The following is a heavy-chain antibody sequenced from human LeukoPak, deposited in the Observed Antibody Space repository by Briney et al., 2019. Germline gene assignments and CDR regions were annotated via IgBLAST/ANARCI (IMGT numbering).Heavy chain of an antibody. CDR3: ARALPSSYYYFDY. CDR2: ISSSSSYI. V-gene: IGHV3-21*01. CDR1: GFTFSSYS. Sequence: GGSLRLSCAASGFTFSSYSMNWVRQAPGKGLEWVSSISSSSSYIYYADSVKGRFTISRGNAKNSLYLQMNSLRAEDTAVYYCARALPSSYYYFDYWGQGTLVTVSS. J-gene: IGHJ4*02. D-gene: IGHD6-13*01.